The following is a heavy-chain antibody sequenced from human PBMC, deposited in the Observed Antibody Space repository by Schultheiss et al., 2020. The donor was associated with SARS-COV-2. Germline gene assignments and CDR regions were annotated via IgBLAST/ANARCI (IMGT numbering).Heavy chain of an antibody. J-gene: IGHJ4*02. CDR3: ARGNDFVYFFDS. Sequence: SETLSLTCAVSGGSISSGGYSWSWIRQPPGKGLEWIGFIHDSGITNYNPSLKSRVTISVDTSKNQFSLKLTSVIAADTAVYYCARGNDFVYFFDSWGQGTLVTVSS. V-gene: IGHV4-30-4*07. CDR1: GGSISSGGYS. CDR2: IHDSGIT. D-gene: IGHD3-3*01.